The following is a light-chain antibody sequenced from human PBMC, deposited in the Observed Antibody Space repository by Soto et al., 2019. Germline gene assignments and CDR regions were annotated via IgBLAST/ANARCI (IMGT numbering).Light chain of an antibody. J-gene: IGKJ2*01. Sequence: DIQMTQSPSSLSASVGDRVTITCRASQRISSSLNWYQQKPGKAPQLLIYAASTLQSGVPSRFSGSGSGTDFTLTISSLQPEDFATYYCQQSYSTPRTFGQGTKLEIK. CDR3: QQSYSTPRT. CDR1: QRISSS. V-gene: IGKV1-39*01. CDR2: AAS.